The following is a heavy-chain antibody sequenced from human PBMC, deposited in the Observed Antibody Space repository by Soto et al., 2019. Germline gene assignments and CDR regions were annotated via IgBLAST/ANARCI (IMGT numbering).Heavy chain of an antibody. CDR3: ARDRSDYDSSGLR. CDR2: ISSRGRTV. J-gene: IGHJ4*02. Sequence: QVQLVESGGGLVKPGGSLRLSCAASGFTFSDYYMSWIRQAPGKGLEWVSYISSRGRTVYHADSVKGRFTISRDNAKNSLYLQMNSLRSEDTAVYYCARDRSDYDSSGLRWGQGTLVTVSS. V-gene: IGHV3-11*01. D-gene: IGHD3-22*01. CDR1: GFTFSDYY.